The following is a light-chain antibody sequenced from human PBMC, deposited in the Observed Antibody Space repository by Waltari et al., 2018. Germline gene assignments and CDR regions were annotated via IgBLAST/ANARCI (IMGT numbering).Light chain of an antibody. CDR2: GAS. J-gene: IGKJ2*01. Sequence: EIVLTQSPGTLSLSPGERATLSCRASQSVNNNYLAWYQQKPGQPPRLLIYGASSRATGIPDRISGSGSGTDFTLTLSSLEPEDFAVYYCQQHATTPYTFGQGTKVEIK. CDR3: QQHATTPYT. V-gene: IGKV3-20*01. CDR1: QSVNNNY.